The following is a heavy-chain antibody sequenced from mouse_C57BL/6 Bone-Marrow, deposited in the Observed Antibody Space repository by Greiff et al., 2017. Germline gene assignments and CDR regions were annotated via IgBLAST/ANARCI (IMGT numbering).Heavy chain of an antibody. CDR2: IYPGSGST. J-gene: IGHJ2*01. V-gene: IGHV1-55*01. CDR3: AKEDRQLRLYFDY. D-gene: IGHD3-2*02. CDR1: GYTLTSYW. Sequence: VQLQQPGAELVKPGASVKMSCKASGYTLTSYWITWVKQRPGQGLEWIGDIYPGSGSTNYNEKFKSKATLTVDTSSSTAYMQLSSLTSEDSAVYYCAKEDRQLRLYFDYWGQGTTLTVSS.